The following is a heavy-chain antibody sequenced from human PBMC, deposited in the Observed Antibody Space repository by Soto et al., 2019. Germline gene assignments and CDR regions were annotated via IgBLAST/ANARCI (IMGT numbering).Heavy chain of an antibody. Sequence: GGSLRLSCAASGFTFSNYWMSWVRQAPGKGLEWVANIKQDGSEKYYVDSVKGRFTISRDNAEKSLYLQMNSLRAEDTAVYYCARGRYYGSGSPSPPYSSSWSMFDFWGQGTLVTVSS. CDR3: ARGRYYGSGSPSPPYSSSWSMFDF. D-gene: IGHD3-10*01. CDR2: IKQDGSEK. CDR1: GFTFSNYW. J-gene: IGHJ4*02. V-gene: IGHV3-7*01.